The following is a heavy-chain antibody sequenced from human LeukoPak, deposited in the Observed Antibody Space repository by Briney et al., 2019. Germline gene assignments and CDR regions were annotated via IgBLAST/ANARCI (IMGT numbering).Heavy chain of an antibody. CDR2: INPNSGGT. D-gene: IGHD3-22*01. V-gene: IGHV1-2*02. CDR1: GYTFTGYY. Sequence: AASVKVSCKASGYTFTGYYMHWVRQAPGQGLEWMGWINPNSGGTNYAQKFQGRVTMTRDTSISTAYMELSRLRSDDTAVYYCAREEYYYDSSGYHAVDYWGQGTLVTVFS. CDR3: AREEYYYDSSGYHAVDY. J-gene: IGHJ4*02.